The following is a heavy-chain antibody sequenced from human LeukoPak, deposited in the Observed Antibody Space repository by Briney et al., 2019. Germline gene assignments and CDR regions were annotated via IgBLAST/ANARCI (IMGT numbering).Heavy chain of an antibody. Sequence: GGSLRLSCAASGFTFSSYGMHWVRQAPGKGLEWVAVISYDGSNKYYADSVEGRFTISRDNSKNTLYLQMNSLRAEDTAVYYCAKGARYGSGLFDPWGQGTLVTVSS. CDR2: ISYDGSNK. CDR3: AKGARYGSGLFDP. D-gene: IGHD3-10*01. CDR1: GFTFSSYG. V-gene: IGHV3-30*18. J-gene: IGHJ5*02.